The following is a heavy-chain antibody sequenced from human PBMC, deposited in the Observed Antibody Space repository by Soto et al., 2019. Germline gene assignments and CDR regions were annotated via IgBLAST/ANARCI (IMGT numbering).Heavy chain of an antibody. CDR2: IIPILGIA. V-gene: IGHV1-69*04. CDR3: ERERGLWFGESFYYYYYHIAV. D-gene: IGHD3-10*01. CDR1: GGTFSSYT. J-gene: IGHJ6*03. Sequence: SVKVSCKASGGTFSSYTISWVRQAPGQGLEWMGRIIPILGIANYAQKFQGRVTITADKPTSTAYMELSSLRSEDTAVYYCERERGLWFGESFYYYYYHIAVWGKGTTVTVSS.